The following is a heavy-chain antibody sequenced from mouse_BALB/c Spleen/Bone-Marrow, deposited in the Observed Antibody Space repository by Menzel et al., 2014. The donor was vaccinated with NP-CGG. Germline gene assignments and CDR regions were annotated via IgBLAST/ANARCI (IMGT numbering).Heavy chain of an antibody. J-gene: IGHJ1*01. D-gene: IGHD1-1*01. CDR3: TRSNYGYWYFDV. CDR1: GYTFSNYY. V-gene: IGHV1S81*02. Sequence: QVQLKHSGAELVKPGASVKLSCKASGYTFSNYYMYWVKQRPGQGLGWIGESNPSNGGSNFNEKFKSKATLTVDKSSSTAYMQLSSLTSEDSAVYYCTRSNYGYWYFDVWGAGTTVTVSS. CDR2: SNPSNGGS.